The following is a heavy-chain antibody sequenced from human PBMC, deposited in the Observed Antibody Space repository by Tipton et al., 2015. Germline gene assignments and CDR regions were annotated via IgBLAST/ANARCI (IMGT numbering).Heavy chain of an antibody. CDR2: ISYTDGA. CDR1: GGSVTSGSYY. Sequence: LRLSCTVSGGSVTSGSYYWVWIRQPPGKGLEWIGYISYTDGAHYNPALESRVTISVDTSKNQFSLTLNSVAAADTAVYFCARDLEHGMDVWGQGTTVTVS. J-gene: IGHJ6*02. CDR3: ARDLEHGMDV. V-gene: IGHV4-61*01.